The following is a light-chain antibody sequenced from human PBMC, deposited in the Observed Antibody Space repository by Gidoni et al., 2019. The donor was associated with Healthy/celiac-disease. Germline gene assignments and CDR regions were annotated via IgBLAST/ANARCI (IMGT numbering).Light chain of an antibody. V-gene: IGKV4-1*01. CDR3: QQYYSTPLT. J-gene: IGKJ4*01. CDR2: WAS. CDR1: QSVLYSSNNKNY. Sequence: DIVMTQSPDSLAVSLGERATINCKSSQSVLYSSNNKNYLAGYQQKPGQPPKLLIYWASTRESGVPDRFSGSGSGTDFTLTISSLQAEDVAVYYCQQYYSTPLTFXGXTKVXIK.